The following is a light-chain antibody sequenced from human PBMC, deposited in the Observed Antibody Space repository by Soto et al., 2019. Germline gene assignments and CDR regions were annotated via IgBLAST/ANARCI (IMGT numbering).Light chain of an antibody. CDR1: QSISSW. V-gene: IGKV1-5*03. CDR2: KAS. CDR3: QQYNSYPWT. J-gene: IGKJ1*01. Sequence: DIQMTQSPSTLSASVGDRVTITCRASQSISSWLAWYQQKPGKAPKVLIYKASSLESGVPSRFSGSGSGTEFTLTISSLQPDDFATYYCQQYNSYPWTFGKGTKVDIK.